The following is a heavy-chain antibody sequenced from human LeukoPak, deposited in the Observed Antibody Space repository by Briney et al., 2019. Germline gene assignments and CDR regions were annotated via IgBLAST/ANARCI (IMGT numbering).Heavy chain of an antibody. CDR2: IIPIFGTA. V-gene: IGHV1-69*01. Sequence: GSSVKVSCKASGGTFSSYAISWVRQAPGQGLEWMGGIIPIFGTANYAQKFQGRVTITADESTSTAYMELSSLRPEDTAVYYCAGTYTANSYYYYYGMDVWGQGTTVTVSS. CDR1: GGTFSSYA. CDR3: AGTYTANSYYYYYGMDV. D-gene: IGHD5-18*01. J-gene: IGHJ6*02.